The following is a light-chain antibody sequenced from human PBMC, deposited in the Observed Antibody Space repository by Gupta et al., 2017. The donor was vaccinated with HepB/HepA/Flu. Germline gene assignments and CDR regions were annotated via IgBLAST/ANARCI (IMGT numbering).Light chain of an antibody. CDR2: EVT. V-gene: IGLV2-23*02. CDR3: CSYEGSNAFYV. J-gene: IGLJ1*01. Sequence: QSALTQPASVSGSPGQPITISCTGTSSDVGSYNFVSWYQQHPGKAPKLMIYEVTKRPSGDSNRFSGSKSGNTASLTISGLQAEDEADYYCCSYEGSNAFYVFGSGTKVTVL. CDR1: SSDVGSYNF.